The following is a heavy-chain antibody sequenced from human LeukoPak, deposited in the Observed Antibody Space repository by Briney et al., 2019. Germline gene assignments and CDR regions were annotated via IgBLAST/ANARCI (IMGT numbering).Heavy chain of an antibody. CDR2: IYYSGST. Sequence: PSETLSLTCTVSGGSISSYYWSWIRQPPGKGLEWIGYIYYSGSTNYNPSLKSRVTISVDTSKNQFSLKLSSVTAADTAVYYCARDGIGSSWYSTTDYWGQGTLVTVSS. CDR3: ARDGIGSSWYSTTDY. V-gene: IGHV4-59*12. D-gene: IGHD6-13*01. J-gene: IGHJ4*02. CDR1: GGSISSYY.